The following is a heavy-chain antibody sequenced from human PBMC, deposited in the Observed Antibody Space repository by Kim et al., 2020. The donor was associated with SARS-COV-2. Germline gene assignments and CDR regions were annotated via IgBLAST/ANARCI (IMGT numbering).Heavy chain of an antibody. D-gene: IGHD6-13*01. J-gene: IGHJ6*04. Sequence: ASVKVSCKASGYTFTSYYMHWVRQAPGQGLEWMGIINPSGGSTSYAQKFQGRVTMTRDTSTSTVYMELSSLRSEDTAVYYCARGRWAARYSSSWYSWGPGGGMDVWGKGTTGTVSS. CDR2: INPSGGST. CDR1: GYTFTSYY. CDR3: ARGRWAARYSSSWYSWGPGGGMDV. V-gene: IGHV1-46*01.